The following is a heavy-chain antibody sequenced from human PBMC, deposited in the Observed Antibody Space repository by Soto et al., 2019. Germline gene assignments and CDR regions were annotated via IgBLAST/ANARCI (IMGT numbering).Heavy chain of an antibody. D-gene: IGHD3-3*01. J-gene: IGHJ5*02. CDR2: ISAYNGNT. CDR1: GYTFTSYG. CDR3: AREEPYCDFWSGYYNWFDP. V-gene: IGHV1-18*04. Sequence: ASVKVSCKASGYTFTSYGISWVRQAPGQGLEWMGWISAYNGNTNYAQKLQGRVTMTTDTSTSTAYMELRSLRSDDTAVYYCAREEPYCDFWSGYYNWFDPWGQGTLVTVSS.